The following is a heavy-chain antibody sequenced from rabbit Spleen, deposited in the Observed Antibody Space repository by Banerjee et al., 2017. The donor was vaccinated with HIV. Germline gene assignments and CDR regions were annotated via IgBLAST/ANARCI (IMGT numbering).Heavy chain of an antibody. Sequence: QEQLEESGGDLVKPGGTLTLTCKASGIDFSSRYYMCWVRQAPGKGLEWIGCIATGDGNTYYASWAKGRFTISKASPTTVTLQMTSLTAADTATYFCARDGAGGSYFALWGQGTLVTVS. CDR3: ARDGAGGSYFAL. CDR2: IATGDGNT. J-gene: IGHJ4*01. D-gene: IGHD8-1*01. V-gene: IGHV1S45*01. CDR1: GIDFSSRYY.